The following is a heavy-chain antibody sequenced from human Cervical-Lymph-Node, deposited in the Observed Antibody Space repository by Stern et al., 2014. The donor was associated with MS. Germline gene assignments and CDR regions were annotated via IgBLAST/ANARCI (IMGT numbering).Heavy chain of an antibody. J-gene: IGHJ4*02. CDR2: XNPSGGST. Sequence: QVQLMQSGAEVKXPGASVXXXXKXSGXTFXXXYMHXVXXXXGXXXXXXGXXNPSGGSTSYAXXFQGRVTMTRDTSTSTVYMELSSLRSEDTAVYYCARARSLYSSGWYLWYWGQGTLVTVSS. CDR1: GXTFXXXY. CDR3: ARARSLYSSGWYLWY. D-gene: IGHD6-19*01. V-gene: IGHV1-46*03.